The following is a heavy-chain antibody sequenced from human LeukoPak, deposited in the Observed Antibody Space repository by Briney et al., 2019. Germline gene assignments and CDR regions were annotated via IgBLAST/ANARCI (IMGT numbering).Heavy chain of an antibody. V-gene: IGHV1-69*13. CDR3: AKANRYDSSGAFDY. CDR2: IIPIFGTA. J-gene: IGHJ4*02. D-gene: IGHD3-22*01. Sequence: SVKVSCKASGGTFSSYAISWVRQAPGQGLEWMGGIIPIFGTANYAQKFQGRVTITADESTSTAYMELSSLRSEDTAVYYCAKANRYDSSGAFDYWGQGTLVTVSS. CDR1: GGTFSSYA.